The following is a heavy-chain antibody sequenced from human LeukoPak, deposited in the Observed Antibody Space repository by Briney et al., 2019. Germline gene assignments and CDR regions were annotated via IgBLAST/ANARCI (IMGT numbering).Heavy chain of an antibody. CDR3: ASSPYSSSPEDY. CDR1: GYTFTSYG. Sequence: ASVTVSCKASGYTFTSYGISWVRQAPGQGLEWMGWISAYNGNTNYAQKLQGRVTMTTDTSTSTAYVELRSLRSDDTAVYYCASSPYSSSPEDYWGQGTLVTVSS. J-gene: IGHJ4*02. D-gene: IGHD6-6*01. V-gene: IGHV1-18*01. CDR2: ISAYNGNT.